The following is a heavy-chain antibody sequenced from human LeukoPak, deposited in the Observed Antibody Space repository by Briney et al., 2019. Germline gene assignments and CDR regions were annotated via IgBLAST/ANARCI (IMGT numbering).Heavy chain of an antibody. D-gene: IGHD3-10*01. CDR1: GFTFSSYG. Sequence: PGGSLRLSCAASGFTFSSYGMHWVRQAPGKGLEWVAVISYDGSNKYYADSVKGRFSISRDNSKNTLYLQMNSLRAEDTAVYYCAHQRRYYGSGSYYNEYYFDYWGQGTLVTVSS. CDR3: AHQRRYYGSGSYYNEYYFDY. V-gene: IGHV3-30*03. CDR2: ISYDGSNK. J-gene: IGHJ4*02.